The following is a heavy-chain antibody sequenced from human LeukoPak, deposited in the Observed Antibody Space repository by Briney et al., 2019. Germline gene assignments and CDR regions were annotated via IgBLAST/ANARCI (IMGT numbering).Heavy chain of an antibody. CDR1: GFTFSGSA. Sequence: HPGGSLRLSCAASGFTFSGSAMHWVRQASGKGLEWVGRIRSKANSYATAYAASVKGRFTISRDDSKNTAYLQMNSLKTEDTAVYYCTRPDGDGYNRYYYYMDVWGKGTTVTVSS. D-gene: IGHD5-24*01. J-gene: IGHJ6*03. V-gene: IGHV3-73*01. CDR3: TRPDGDGYNRYYYYMDV. CDR2: IRSKANSYAT.